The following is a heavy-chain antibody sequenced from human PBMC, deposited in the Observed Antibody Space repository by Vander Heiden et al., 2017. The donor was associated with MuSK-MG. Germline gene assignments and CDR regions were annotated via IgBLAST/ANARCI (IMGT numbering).Heavy chain of an antibody. Sequence: LEWVAVISFDGNKKYYADSVKGRFTIARDNSKNTLFLQMNSLRGDDTAVYYCARSITIFGVALKKGNMDVWGKGTTVTVSS. J-gene: IGHJ6*03. CDR3: ARSITIFGVALKKGNMDV. CDR2: ISFDGNKK. D-gene: IGHD3-3*01. V-gene: IGHV3-30-3*01.